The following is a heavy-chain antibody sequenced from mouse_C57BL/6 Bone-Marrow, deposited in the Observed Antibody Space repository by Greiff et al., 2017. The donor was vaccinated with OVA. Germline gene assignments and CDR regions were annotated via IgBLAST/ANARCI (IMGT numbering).Heavy chain of an antibody. D-gene: IGHD1-1*01. CDR2: IWWDDDK. J-gene: IGHJ4*01. Sequence: QVQLKESGPGILQPSQTLSLTCSFSGFSLSTFGMGVGWIRQPSGQGLEWLAHIWWDDDKYYNPALKSRLTISKDTSKNQVFLKIANVDTADTATYYCARIGGFITTVVATDYYAMDYWGQGTSVTVSS. CDR3: ARIGGFITTVVATDYYAMDY. CDR1: GFSLSTFGMG. V-gene: IGHV8-8*01.